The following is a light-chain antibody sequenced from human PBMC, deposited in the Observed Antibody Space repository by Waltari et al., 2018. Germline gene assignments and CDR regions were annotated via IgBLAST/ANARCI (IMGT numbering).Light chain of an antibody. CDR2: KDN. CDR1: ILAKKY. V-gene: IGLV3-27*01. J-gene: IGLJ3*02. Sequence: SYDLTQQSSVSVSPGQTARITCSGDILAKKYGRWFQQKPGQAPVQVIYKDNERPSGIPERFSGSSSGTTVTLTISGAHVDDEADYYCYSAADNAVGVFGGGTKLTV. CDR3: YSAADNAVGV.